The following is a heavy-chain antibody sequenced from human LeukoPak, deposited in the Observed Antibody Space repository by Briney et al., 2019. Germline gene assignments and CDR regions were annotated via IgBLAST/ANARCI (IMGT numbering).Heavy chain of an antibody. D-gene: IGHD6-19*01. CDR1: GFTFSSYW. J-gene: IGHJ3*02. V-gene: IGHV3-74*01. CDR3: AKSREWLVLDAFDI. Sequence: QSGGSLRLSCAASGFTFSSYWMHWVRQAPGKGLVWVSRINSDGSSTSYADSVKGRFTISRDNAKNSLYLQMNSLRAEDTALYYCAKSREWLVLDAFDIWGQGTMVTVSS. CDR2: INSDGSST.